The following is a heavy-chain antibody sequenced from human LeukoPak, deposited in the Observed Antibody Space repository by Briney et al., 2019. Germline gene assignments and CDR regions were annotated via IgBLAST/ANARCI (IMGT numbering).Heavy chain of an antibody. CDR1: GGSFSGYY. D-gene: IGHD1-26*01. Sequence: SETLSLTCAVYGGSFSGYYWSWIRQPPGKGLEWIGEINHSGSTNYNPSLKSRVTISVDTSKNQFSLKLSSVTAADTAVYYCATEGSTALHSGSYGGDWGQGTLVTVSS. CDR2: INHSGST. J-gene: IGHJ4*02. CDR3: ATEGSTALHSGSYGGD. V-gene: IGHV4-34*01.